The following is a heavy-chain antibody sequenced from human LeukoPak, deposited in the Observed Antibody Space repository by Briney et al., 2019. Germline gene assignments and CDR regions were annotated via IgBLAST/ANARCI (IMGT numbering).Heavy chain of an antibody. D-gene: IGHD1-14*01. CDR3: ARDPPGYESGGYNLPLGY. CDR1: GYSFTSYG. V-gene: IGHV1-18*01. CDR2: ISTYNGST. Sequence: ASVKVSCKASGYSFTSYGLTWVRQAPGQGLEWMGWISTYNGSTNYAQNLQGRITMTTDTPTSTAYMELRSLRFDDTAEYYCARDPPGYESGGYNLPLGYWGQGTLVTVSS. J-gene: IGHJ4*02.